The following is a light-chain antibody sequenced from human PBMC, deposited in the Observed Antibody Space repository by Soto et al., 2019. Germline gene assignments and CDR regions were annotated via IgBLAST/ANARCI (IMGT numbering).Light chain of an antibody. V-gene: IGKV3-20*01. Sequence: EIVLTQSPGTLSLSPGERVTLSCRASQSVSSSYLAWYQQKPGQAPRPLIYGASTRATGIPDRFSGSGSGTDFSLTISRLEPEDFAVYYCQRYDSSLYTFGQGTKLEIK. CDR3: QRYDSSLYT. CDR2: GAS. CDR1: QSVSSSY. J-gene: IGKJ2*01.